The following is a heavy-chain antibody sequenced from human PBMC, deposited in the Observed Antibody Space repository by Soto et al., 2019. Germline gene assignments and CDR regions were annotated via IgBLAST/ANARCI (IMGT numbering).Heavy chain of an antibody. CDR2: IIPIFGTA. V-gene: IGHV1-69*01. Sequence: VKVSCKASGGTFSSYAISWVRQAPGQGLEWMGGIIPIFGTANYAQKFQGRVTITADESTSTAYMELSSLRSEDTAVYYCASSIAARTAIGYWGQGTLVTVSS. D-gene: IGHD6-6*01. CDR3: ASSIAARTAIGY. J-gene: IGHJ4*02. CDR1: GGTFSSYA.